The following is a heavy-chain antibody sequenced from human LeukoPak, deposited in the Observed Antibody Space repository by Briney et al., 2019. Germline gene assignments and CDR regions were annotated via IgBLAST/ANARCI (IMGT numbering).Heavy chain of an antibody. J-gene: IGHJ6*03. CDR1: GDVVTSASHY. CDR2: IDSRGTT. V-gene: IGHV4-39*07. Sequence: LSETLSLTCKVSGDVVTSASHYWAWIRQSPGKALEWIGSIDSRGTTYYNPSLRSRVTIAVDTSKNQFSLQLSSLAAADTAVYHCARVQIVVVTTPGGGYTDAWGKGTTVTVSS. D-gene: IGHD4-17*01. CDR3: ARVQIVVVTTPGGGYTDA.